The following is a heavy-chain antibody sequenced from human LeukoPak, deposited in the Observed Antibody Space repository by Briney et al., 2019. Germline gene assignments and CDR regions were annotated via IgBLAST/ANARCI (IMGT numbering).Heavy chain of an antibody. Sequence: PSETLSLTCTVSGGSISSYYWSWIQQPPGKGLEWIGYIYYSGSTNYNPSLKSRVTISVDTSKNQFSLKLSSVTAADTAVYYCAGADPSGSYYRNYWGQGTLVTVSS. J-gene: IGHJ4*02. D-gene: IGHD3-10*01. CDR3: AGADPSGSYYRNY. CDR1: GGSISSYY. V-gene: IGHV4-59*01. CDR2: IYYSGST.